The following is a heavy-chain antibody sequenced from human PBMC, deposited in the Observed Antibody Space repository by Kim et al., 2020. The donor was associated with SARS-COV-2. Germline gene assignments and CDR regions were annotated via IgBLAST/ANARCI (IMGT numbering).Heavy chain of an antibody. Sequence: ASVKVSCKASGYTFTSYGISWVRQAPGQGLEWMGWISAYNGNTNYAQKLQGRVTMTTDTSTSTAYMELRSLRSDDTAVYYCARAPSGRPAAMRVGYYGSGSYYYYYGMDVWGQGTTVTVSS. D-gene: IGHD3-10*01. CDR3: ARAPSGRPAAMRVGYYGSGSYYYYYGMDV. J-gene: IGHJ6*02. V-gene: IGHV1-18*04. CDR2: ISAYNGNT. CDR1: GYTFTSYG.